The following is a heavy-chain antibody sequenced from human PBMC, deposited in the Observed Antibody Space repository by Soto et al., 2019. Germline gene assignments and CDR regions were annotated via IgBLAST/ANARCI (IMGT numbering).Heavy chain of an antibody. D-gene: IGHD6-13*01. Sequence: QVQLQESGPGLVKPSGTLSVTCAVSGGSISRSNWWSWVRQPPGKGLEWIGEIYHSGNTNYNPSLKSRVTISLDKSNNPFSLNLTAVTAADTAGYYCTSVLAALGNRWYFDLWGRGTLVSVSS. CDR2: IYHSGNT. CDR1: GGSISRSNW. CDR3: TSVLAALGNRWYFDL. V-gene: IGHV4-4*02. J-gene: IGHJ2*01.